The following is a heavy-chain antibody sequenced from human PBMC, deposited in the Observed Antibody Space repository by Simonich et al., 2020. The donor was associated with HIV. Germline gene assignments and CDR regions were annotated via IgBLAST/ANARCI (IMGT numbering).Heavy chain of an antibody. V-gene: IGHV7-4-1*02. CDR1: GYTFTSYA. Sequence: GSELKKPGASVKVSCKASGYTFTSYAMNWVRQPPGQGLEWMGWINTNTGHPTYVQGFTGRFVFSLDTSVSTAYLQISSLKAEDTAVYYCARVAGTRPGTNWFDPWGQGTLVTVSS. D-gene: IGHD1-7*01. CDR3: ARVAGTRPGTNWFDP. CDR2: INTNTGHP. J-gene: IGHJ5*02.